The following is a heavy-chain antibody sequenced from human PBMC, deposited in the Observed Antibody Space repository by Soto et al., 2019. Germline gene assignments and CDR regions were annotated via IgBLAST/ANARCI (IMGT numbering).Heavy chain of an antibody. CDR1: GGTFNTYA. V-gene: IGHV1-69*19. D-gene: IGHD3-10*01. CDR2: IPPMFGAA. Sequence: QVQLVQSGAEMKKPGSSVKVSCQSSGGTFNTYAMNWVRQAPGQGPEWMGAIPPMFGAANYAPKFQGRVTITAGESTGTSYMQLSSLTSEDTALYFCAREVQVHTPAFVYWGQGTLVTVSS. CDR3: AREVQVHTPAFVY. J-gene: IGHJ4*02.